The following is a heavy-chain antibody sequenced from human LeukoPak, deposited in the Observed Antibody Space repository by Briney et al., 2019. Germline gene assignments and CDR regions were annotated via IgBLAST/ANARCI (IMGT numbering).Heavy chain of an antibody. Sequence: GGSLRLSCAASGFTVSSNYMSWVRQVPGKGLEWVSVIYSGGSTYYADSVKGRFTISRDNSKNTLYLQMNSLRAEDTAVYYCARDNAPYTSSSSGLGLFDYWGQGTLVTVSS. D-gene: IGHD6-6*01. CDR3: ARDNAPYTSSSSGLGLFDY. CDR2: IYSGGST. V-gene: IGHV3-53*01. J-gene: IGHJ4*02. CDR1: GFTVSSNY.